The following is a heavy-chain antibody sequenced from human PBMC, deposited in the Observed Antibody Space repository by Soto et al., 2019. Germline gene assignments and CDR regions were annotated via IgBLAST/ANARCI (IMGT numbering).Heavy chain of an antibody. CDR1: GGSFSGYY. J-gene: IGHJ4*02. CDR3: ARARLGGGSGWFYGYYFDY. Sequence: PSETLSLTCAVYGGSFSGYYWSWIRQPPGKGLEWIGEINHSGSTNYNPSLKSRVTISVDTSKNQFSLKLSSVTAADTAVYYCARARLGGGSGWFYGYYFDYWGQGTLVTVS. CDR2: INHSGST. D-gene: IGHD6-19*01. V-gene: IGHV4-34*01.